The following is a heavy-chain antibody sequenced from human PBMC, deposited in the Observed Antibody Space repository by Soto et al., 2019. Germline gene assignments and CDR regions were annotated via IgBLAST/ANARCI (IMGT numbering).Heavy chain of an antibody. CDR2: ISAYNGNT. CDR3: ARDGRVYYYDSSGSDVAFDI. Sequence: ASLKVSCKASGYTFTSYGISWVRQAPGQGLEWMGWISAYNGNTNYAQKLQGRVTMTTDTSTSTAYMELRSLRSDDTAVYYCARDGRVYYYDSSGSDVAFDIWGQGTMVTVSS. J-gene: IGHJ3*02. CDR1: GYTFTSYG. V-gene: IGHV1-18*04. D-gene: IGHD3-22*01.